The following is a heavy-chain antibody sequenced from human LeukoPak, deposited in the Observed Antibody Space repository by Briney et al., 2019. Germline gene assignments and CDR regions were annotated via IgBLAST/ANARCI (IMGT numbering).Heavy chain of an antibody. CDR2: INPSGGST. CDR1: GYTFTSYY. Sequence: ASVKVSCKASGYTFTSYYMHWVRQAPGQGLEWMGIINPSGGSTSYAQKFQGRVTMTRDMSTSTVYMELSSLRSEDTAVYYCARVPRVRYYGSGSPYYYYYYMDVWGKGTTVTVSS. J-gene: IGHJ6*03. D-gene: IGHD3-10*01. CDR3: ARVPRVRYYGSGSPYYYYYYMDV. V-gene: IGHV1-46*01.